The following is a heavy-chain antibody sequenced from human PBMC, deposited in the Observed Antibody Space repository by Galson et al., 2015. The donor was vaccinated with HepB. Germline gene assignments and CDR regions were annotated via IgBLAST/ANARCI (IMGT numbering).Heavy chain of an antibody. J-gene: IGHJ4*02. CDR3: ASLNSYGGYDSSGYYRHDDY. CDR1: GYTFTSYA. Sequence: SVKVSCKASGYTFTSYAMNWVRQAPGQGLEWMGWINTNTGNPTYAQGFTGRFVFSLDTSVSTAYLQISSLKAEDTAVYYCASLNSYGGYDSSGYYRHDDYWGQGTLVTVSS. CDR2: INTNTGNP. V-gene: IGHV7-4-1*02. D-gene: IGHD3-22*01.